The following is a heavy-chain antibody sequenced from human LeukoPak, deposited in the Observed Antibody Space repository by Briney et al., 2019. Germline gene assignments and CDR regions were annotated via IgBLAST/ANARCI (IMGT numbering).Heavy chain of an antibody. CDR2: ISYDGSNK. J-gene: IGHJ6*02. V-gene: IGHV3-30*04. CDR3: ARDWRDCSSTSCYVYYYHGMDV. Sequence: GGSLRLSCAASGFTFSSYAMHWVRQAPGKGLEWVAVISYDGSNKYYADSVKGRFTISRDNSKNTLYLQMNSLRAEDTAVYYCARDWRDCSSTSCYVYYYHGMDVWGQGTTVTVSS. CDR1: GFTFSSYA. D-gene: IGHD2-2*01.